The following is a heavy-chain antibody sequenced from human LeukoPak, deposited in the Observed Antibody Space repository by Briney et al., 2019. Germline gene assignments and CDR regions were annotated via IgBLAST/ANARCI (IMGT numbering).Heavy chain of an antibody. CDR2: INPNSGGT. CDR1: GYTFTGYY. CDR3: ARGDSSGWSDFDY. Sequence: ASVKVSCKASGYTFTGYYMHWVRPAPGQGLEWMGWINPNSGGTNYAQKFQGRVTMTRDTSISTAYMELSRLRSDDTAVYYCARGDSSGWSDFDYWGQGTLVTVSS. J-gene: IGHJ4*02. V-gene: IGHV1-2*02. D-gene: IGHD6-19*01.